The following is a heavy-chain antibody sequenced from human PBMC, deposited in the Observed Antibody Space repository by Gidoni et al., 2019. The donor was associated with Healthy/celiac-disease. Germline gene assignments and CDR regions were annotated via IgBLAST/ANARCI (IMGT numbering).Heavy chain of an antibody. D-gene: IGHD3-22*01. CDR3: ASGGSYDSSGYYCHYFDY. CDR2: IIPIFGTA. V-gene: IGHV1-69*01. Sequence: QVQLVQSGAEVKKPGSSVKVSCKASGGTFSSYAHSWVRQAPGQGLEWMGGIIPIFGTANYAQKFQGRVTITADESTSTAYMELSSLRSEDTAVYYCASGGSYDSSGYYCHYFDYWGQGTLVTVSS. J-gene: IGHJ4*02. CDR1: GGTFSSYA.